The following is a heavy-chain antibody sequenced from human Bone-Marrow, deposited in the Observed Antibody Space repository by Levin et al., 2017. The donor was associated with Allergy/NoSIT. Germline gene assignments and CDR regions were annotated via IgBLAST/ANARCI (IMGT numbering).Heavy chain of an antibody. CDR3: ARGGLTGDLK. J-gene: IGHJ4*02. V-gene: IGHV4-34*01. Sequence: SETLSLTCAVYGGSFSGYYWSWIRQPPGKGLEWIGDINHSGSTHYNPSLKSRVTISVDTSKNMFSLKLTSVTAADTAVYYCARGGLTGDLKWGQGTLVTVSS. D-gene: IGHD7-27*01. CDR2: INHSGST. CDR1: GGSFSGYY.